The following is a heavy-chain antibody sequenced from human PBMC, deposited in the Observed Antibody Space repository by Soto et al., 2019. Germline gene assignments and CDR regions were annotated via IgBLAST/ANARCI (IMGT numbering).Heavy chain of an antibody. V-gene: IGHV3-23*01. CDR3: AKGRYYYDSSGYYRIY. Sequence: PGGSLRLSCAASGFTFSSYAMSWVRQAPGKGLEWVSAISGSGGSTYYADSVKGRFTISRDNSKNTLYLQMNSLRAEDTAVYYCAKGRYYYDSSGYYRIYWGQGTLVTVSS. D-gene: IGHD3-22*01. CDR1: GFTFSSYA. J-gene: IGHJ4*02. CDR2: ISGSGGST.